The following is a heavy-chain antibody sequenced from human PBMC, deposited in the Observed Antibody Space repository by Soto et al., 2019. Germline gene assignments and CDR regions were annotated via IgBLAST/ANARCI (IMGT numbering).Heavy chain of an antibody. CDR1: DGSISSYY. D-gene: IGHD3-3*01. J-gene: IGHJ4*02. V-gene: IGHV4-59*01. Sequence: QVRLQESGPGLVKPSATLSLTCTVSDGSISSYYLSWIRQPPGKGLEWIGYIYGTGTTNYAPSLKNRVNMSVHASKKQFSLTLSYVTAADTAMYYCAGFSSGTDLFGLGGPGTLVTVAS. CDR2: IYGTGTT. CDR3: AGFSSGTDLFGL.